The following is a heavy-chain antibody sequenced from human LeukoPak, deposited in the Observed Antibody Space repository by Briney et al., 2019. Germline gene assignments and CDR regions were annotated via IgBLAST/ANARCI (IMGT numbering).Heavy chain of an antibody. D-gene: IGHD2-21*02. CDR1: GGSISSYY. CDR2: IYYSGST. Sequence: SETLSLTCTVSGGSISSYYWSWIRQPPGQGLEWIGYIYYSGSTNYNPSLKSRVTISVDTSKNQFSLKLSSVTAADTAVYYCARDSVTAKYFDYWGQGTLVTVSS. V-gene: IGHV4-59*01. CDR3: ARDSVTAKYFDY. J-gene: IGHJ4*02.